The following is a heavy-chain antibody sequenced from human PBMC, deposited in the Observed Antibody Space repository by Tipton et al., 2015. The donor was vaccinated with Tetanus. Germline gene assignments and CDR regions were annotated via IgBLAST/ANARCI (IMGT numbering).Heavy chain of an antibody. J-gene: IGHJ4*02. V-gene: IGHV4-34*01. D-gene: IGHD4-17*01. CDR2: INHSGST. CDR3: ARTTVTIWGYYFDY. CDR1: GGSFSGYY. Sequence: TLSLTCAVYGGSFSGYYWSWIRQPPGKGLEWIGEINHSGSTNYNPSLKSRVTISVDTSKNQFSLKLSSVTAADTAVYYCARTTVTIWGYYFDYWGQGTLVTVSS.